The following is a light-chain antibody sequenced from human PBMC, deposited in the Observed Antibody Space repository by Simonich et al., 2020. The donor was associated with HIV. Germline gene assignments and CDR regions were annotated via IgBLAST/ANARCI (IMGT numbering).Light chain of an antibody. J-gene: IGKJ4*01. CDR3: QQYYSTPPLT. CDR1: QSVLSSSNNKNY. Sequence: DIVMTQSPDSLAVSLGERATINCKSSQSVLSSSNNKNYLSWYQQKPGQPPKLLIYWAATRESGVPDRFSGSGSGTDFTLTISSLQAEDVAVYYCQQYYSTPPLTFGGGTKVEI. V-gene: IGKV4-1*01. CDR2: WAA.